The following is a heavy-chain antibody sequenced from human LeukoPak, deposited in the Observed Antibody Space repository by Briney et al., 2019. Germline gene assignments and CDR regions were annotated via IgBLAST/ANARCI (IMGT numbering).Heavy chain of an antibody. V-gene: IGHV4-39*01. Sequence: SETLSLTCTVSGGSISSSSYYWGWIRQPPGKGLEWIGSIYYSGSTYYNPSLKSRVTISVDTSKNQFSLKLSSVTAADTAVYYCARHFRFKATFYWGQGTLVTVSS. CDR2: IYYSGST. CDR1: GGSISSSSYY. D-gene: IGHD2/OR15-2a*01. J-gene: IGHJ4*02. CDR3: ARHFRFKATFY.